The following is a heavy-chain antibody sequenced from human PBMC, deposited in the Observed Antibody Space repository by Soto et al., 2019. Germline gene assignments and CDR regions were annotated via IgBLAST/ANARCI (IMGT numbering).Heavy chain of an antibody. Sequence: PSETLSLTCTVSGGSISSSSYYWGWIRQPPGKGLEWIGGIYYSGSTYYNPSLKSRVTISVDTSKNQFSLKLSSVTAADTAVYYCARRRGAAVTFDYWGQGTLVTVSS. D-gene: IGHD6-13*01. V-gene: IGHV4-39*01. CDR2: IYYSGST. J-gene: IGHJ4*02. CDR1: GGSISSSSYY. CDR3: ARRRGAAVTFDY.